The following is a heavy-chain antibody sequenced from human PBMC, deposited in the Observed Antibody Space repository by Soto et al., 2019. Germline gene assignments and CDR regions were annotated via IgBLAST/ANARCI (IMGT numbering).Heavy chain of an antibody. CDR2: ITWSSDKI. V-gene: IGHV3-9*01. D-gene: IGHD3-3*01. CDR1: GFTFDDYA. CDR3: AKYDFWSGFDY. Sequence: EVQLVESGGGLVQPGRSLRLSCVASGFTFDDYAMHWVRQAPGKGLEWVSGITWSSDKIAYGDAVKGRFTISRDNARNSLYLQMNSLRADDTALYYCAKYDFWSGFDYWGQGTLVTVSS. J-gene: IGHJ4*02.